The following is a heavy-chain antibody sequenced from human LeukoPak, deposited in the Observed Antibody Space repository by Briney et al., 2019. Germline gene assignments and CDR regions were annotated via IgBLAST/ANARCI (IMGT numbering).Heavy chain of an antibody. D-gene: IGHD3-22*01. V-gene: IGHV3-7*01. CDR3: AKVYFDPSGVF. CDR1: GFTFRTYW. J-gene: IGHJ4*02. CDR2: IKEDGSEK. Sequence: PGGSLRLSCVASGFTFRTYWMSWVRQAPGKGLEWVGNIKEDGSEKYYVDSVKGRFTMSRDNAKNSLYLQMGNLRVEDTAIYYCAKVYFDPSGVFWGQGALVTVSS.